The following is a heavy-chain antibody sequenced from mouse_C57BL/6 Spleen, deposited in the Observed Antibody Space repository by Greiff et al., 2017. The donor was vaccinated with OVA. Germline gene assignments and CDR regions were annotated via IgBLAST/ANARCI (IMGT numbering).Heavy chain of an antibody. V-gene: IGHV1-72*01. CDR2: IDPNSGGT. Sequence: QVQLQQPGAELVKPGASVKLSCKASGYTFTSYWMHWVKQRPGRGLEWIGRIDPNSGGTKYNEKFKSKATLTVDKPSSTAYMQLSSLTSEDSAGYYCARWGGALDSLREGYFDVWGTGTTVTVSS. J-gene: IGHJ1*03. CDR3: ARWGGALDSLREGYFDV. D-gene: IGHD6-1*01. CDR1: GYTFTSYW.